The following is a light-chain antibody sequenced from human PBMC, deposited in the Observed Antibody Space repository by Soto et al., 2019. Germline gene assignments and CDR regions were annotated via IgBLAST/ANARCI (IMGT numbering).Light chain of an antibody. CDR3: GTSDTRLSVVV. J-gene: IGLJ2*01. Sequence: QSVLTQPPSVSAAPGQTVTISCSGSGSNVGKNDLSSYLQLPGAPPKLLIYDTNKRPSAIAARLSASKSGTSATLGITGLQTGDEADYFCGTSDTRLSVVVFGGGTKLTVL. CDR1: GSNVGKND. CDR2: DTN. V-gene: IGLV1-51*01.